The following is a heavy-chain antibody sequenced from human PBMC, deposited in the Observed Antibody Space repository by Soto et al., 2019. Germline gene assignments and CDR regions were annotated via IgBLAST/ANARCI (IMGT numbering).Heavy chain of an antibody. CDR1: GYTFTSYY. Sequence: GASVKVSCKASGYTFTSYYIHWVRQAPGQGLEWMGIINPSGGSTSYAQKFQGRVTMTRDTSTSTVYMELSSLRSEDTAVYYCARVHGDYAVSATFDYWGQGTLVTVSS. CDR2: INPSGGST. CDR3: ARVHGDYAVSATFDY. J-gene: IGHJ4*02. V-gene: IGHV1-46*01. D-gene: IGHD4-17*01.